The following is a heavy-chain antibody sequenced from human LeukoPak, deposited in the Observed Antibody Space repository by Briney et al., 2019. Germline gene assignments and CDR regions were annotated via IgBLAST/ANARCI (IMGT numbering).Heavy chain of an antibody. D-gene: IGHD3-10*01. J-gene: IGHJ6*02. CDR3: ARVLLLWFGELLYYYYGMDV. V-gene: IGHV3-21*01. CDR2: ISSSSSYI. Sequence: GGSLRLSCAASGFTFSSYSMNWVRQAPGKGLEWVSSISSSSSYIYYADSVKGRFTISRDNAKNSLYLQMNRLRAEDTAVYYCARVLLLWFGELLYYYYGMDVWGQGTTVTVSS. CDR1: GFTFSSYS.